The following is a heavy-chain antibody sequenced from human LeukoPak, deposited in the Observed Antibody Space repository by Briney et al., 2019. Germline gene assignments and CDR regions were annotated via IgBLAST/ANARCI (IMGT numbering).Heavy chain of an antibody. D-gene: IGHD6-19*01. J-gene: IGHJ4*02. CDR3: AKDVEGAVAGYFDY. CDR2: ISGSGSST. Sequence: GGSLRLSCTASGFTFRNAWMSGAPRAPGGGGGWVSGISGSGSSTYYADAVKGRFTISRYSYRNTLYLQMNSLRAEDTALYDCAKDVEGAVAGYFDYWGQGTLVTVSS. V-gene: IGHV3-23*01. CDR1: GFTFRNAW.